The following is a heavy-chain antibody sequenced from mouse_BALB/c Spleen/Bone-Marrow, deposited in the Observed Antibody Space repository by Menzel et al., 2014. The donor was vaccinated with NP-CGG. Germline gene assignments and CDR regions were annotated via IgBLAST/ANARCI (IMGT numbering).Heavy chain of an antibody. J-gene: IGHJ1*03. D-gene: IGHD4-1*01. V-gene: IGHV5-17*02. CDR3: ARGGNWDDFDV. Sequence: EVQGVESGGGLVQPGGSRKLSCAASGFTFSSFGMHWVRQAPERGLEWVAYISSGSTPIFYSDTVRGRFTISRDNPKNTLFLQMTSLTSEDTAMYYCARGGNWDDFDVWGTGTTVTVSS. CDR1: GFTFSSFG. CDR2: ISSGSTPI.